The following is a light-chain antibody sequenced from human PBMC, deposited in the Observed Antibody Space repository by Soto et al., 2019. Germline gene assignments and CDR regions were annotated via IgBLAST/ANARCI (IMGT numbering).Light chain of an antibody. CDR2: AAS. CDR1: QSISSSY. Sequence: EIVLTQSPGTLSLSPGERATLSCRASQSISSSYLAWYQQKTGQAPRLLIYAASSRATAIPDRFSGSGSGTDFTLTISRLEPEDFAVYYCQEYSSSSYTFGQGTQVEIK. J-gene: IGKJ2*01. CDR3: QEYSSSSYT. V-gene: IGKV3-20*01.